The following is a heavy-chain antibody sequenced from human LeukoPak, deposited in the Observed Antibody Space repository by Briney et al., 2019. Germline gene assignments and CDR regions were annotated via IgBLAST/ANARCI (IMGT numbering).Heavy chain of an antibody. CDR1: GGTFSSYA. Sequence: CSVKLSCKASGGTFSSYAISWVRQAPGQGLEWVGGIIPIFGTATYAQKFQGRVTITADEPTSTDYMELSSPRSEDTAVYYCARERITIFGVVKRWYFDLWGRGTLVTVSS. J-gene: IGHJ2*01. D-gene: IGHD3-3*01. V-gene: IGHV1-69*01. CDR3: ARERITIFGVVKRWYFDL. CDR2: IIPIFGTA.